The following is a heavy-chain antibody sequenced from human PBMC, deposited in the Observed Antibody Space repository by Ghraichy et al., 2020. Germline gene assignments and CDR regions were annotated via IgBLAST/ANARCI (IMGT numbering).Heavy chain of an antibody. Sequence: GGSLRLSCAASGFTFNTAWLSWVRQAPGKGLEWVARIRSEDDGGTTDYGAPVKGRFTGSRDDAINTVYLQMNSLKTEDTGVYYCTTGMGGTHPPHDGYWGQGTLVTVSS. J-gene: IGHJ4*02. CDR2: IRSEDDGGTT. D-gene: IGHD1-26*01. CDR3: TTGMGGTHPPHDGY. CDR1: GFTFNTAW. V-gene: IGHV3-15*01.